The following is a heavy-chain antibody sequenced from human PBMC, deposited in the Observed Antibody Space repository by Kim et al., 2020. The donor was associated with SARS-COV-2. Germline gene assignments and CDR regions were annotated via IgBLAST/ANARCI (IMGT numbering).Heavy chain of an antibody. J-gene: IGHJ6*02. CDR1: GFIFSDYD. CDR2: IGTTGDT. D-gene: IGHD2-21*01. V-gene: IGHV3-13*01. CDR3: TRKGIGIANNGLDV. Sequence: GGSLRLSCAASGFIFSDYDMLWVRQATGKGLEWVSTIGTTGDTYYLGSLKGRFTISRENAKNSLYLQMNSLGAADTAVYYCTRKGIGIANNGLDVWGQGTTVTVSS.